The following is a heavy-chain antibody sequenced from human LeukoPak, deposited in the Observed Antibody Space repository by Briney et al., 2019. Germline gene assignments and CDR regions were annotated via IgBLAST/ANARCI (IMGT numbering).Heavy chain of an antibody. CDR1: GFTFTIYA. J-gene: IGHJ4*02. CDR2: ISDSGDRT. V-gene: IGHV3-23*01. CDR3: AKSGSVPPDY. D-gene: IGHD2-2*01. Sequence: GESLRLSCAASGFTFTIYAMSWVRQSPGKGLEWVSSISDSGDRTYYADSVKGRFTISRDNSRNTLYLQVNSLRAEDTAVYYCAKSGSVPPDYWGQGTLVTVSS.